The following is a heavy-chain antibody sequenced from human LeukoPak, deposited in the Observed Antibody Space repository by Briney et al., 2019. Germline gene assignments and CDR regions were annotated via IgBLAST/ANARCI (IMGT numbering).Heavy chain of an antibody. CDR3: ARGRQGYYYGSGSYYFY. D-gene: IGHD3-10*01. J-gene: IGHJ4*02. CDR2: IYYSGST. CDR1: GGSISSYY. V-gene: IGHV4-59*12. Sequence: SETLSLTCTVSGGSISSYYWSWIRQPPGKGLEWIGYIYYSGSTNYNPSLKSRVTISVDTSKNQFSLKLSSVTAADTAVYYCARGRQGYYYGSGSYYFYWGQGTLVTVSS.